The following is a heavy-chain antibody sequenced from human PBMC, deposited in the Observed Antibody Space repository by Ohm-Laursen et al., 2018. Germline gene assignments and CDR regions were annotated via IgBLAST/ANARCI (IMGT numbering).Heavy chain of an antibody. V-gene: IGHV4-39*01. J-gene: IGHJ4*02. CDR1: GGSIYRSSNYF. D-gene: IGHD6-19*01. CDR2: IYYSGST. CDR3: ARLLAVAGTFDY. Sequence: SETLSLTCTVSGGSIYRSSNYFWVWIRQPPGKGLEWIGSIYYSGSTYYNPSLKSRVTISVDTSKNQFSLKLSSVTAADTAVYYCARLLAVAGTFDYWGQGTLVTVSS.